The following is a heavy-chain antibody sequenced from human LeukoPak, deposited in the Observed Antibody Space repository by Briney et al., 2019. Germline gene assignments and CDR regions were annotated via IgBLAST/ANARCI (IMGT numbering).Heavy chain of an antibody. V-gene: IGHV3-74*01. CDR2: VNGDGSST. Sequence: RGSLRLSCAASGFTFSSFWMHWVRQAPGKGLVWVSRVNGDGSSTTYADSVKGRFTISRDSAKNTAYLQMNSLRAEDTAVYYCARPQHGDLYAFDIWGHGTMVTVSS. CDR1: GFTFSSFW. J-gene: IGHJ3*02. CDR3: ARPQHGDLYAFDI. D-gene: IGHD4-17*01.